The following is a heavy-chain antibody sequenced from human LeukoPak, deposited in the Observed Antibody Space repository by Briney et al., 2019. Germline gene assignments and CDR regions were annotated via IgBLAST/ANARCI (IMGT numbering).Heavy chain of an antibody. V-gene: IGHV4-38-2*02. Sequence: SETLSLTCAVSGYSISSGYYWGWIRQPPGKGLEWIGSIYHSGSTYYNPSLKSRVTISADTSKNQFSLKLSSVTAADTAVYYCAREDSSGYYLDYWGQGTLVTVSS. CDR3: AREDSSGYYLDY. CDR1: GYSISSGYY. D-gene: IGHD3-22*01. CDR2: IYHSGST. J-gene: IGHJ4*02.